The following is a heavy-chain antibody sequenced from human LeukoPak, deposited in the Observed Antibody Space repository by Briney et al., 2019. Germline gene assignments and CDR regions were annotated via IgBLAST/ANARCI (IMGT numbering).Heavy chain of an antibody. CDR1: GGSISSSSYY. CDR2: IYYSEST. V-gene: IGHV4-39*01. Sequence: PSETLSLTCTVSGGSISSSSYYWGWIRQPPGKGLEWIGSIYYSESTYYNPSLKSRVTISVDTSKNQISLKLSSVTAADTAVYYCARRVVITSCYFDYWGQGILVTVSS. CDR3: ARRVVITSCYFDY. J-gene: IGHJ4*02. D-gene: IGHD2-21*01.